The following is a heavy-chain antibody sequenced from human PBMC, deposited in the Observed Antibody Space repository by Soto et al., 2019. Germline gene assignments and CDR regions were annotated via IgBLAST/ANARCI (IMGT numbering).Heavy chain of an antibody. J-gene: IGHJ3*02. CDR2: IIPIFGTA. V-gene: IGHV1-69*01. CDR1: GGTFSSYA. Sequence: QVQLVQSGAEVKKPGSSVKVSCKASGGTFSSYAISWVRQAPGEGLEWMGGIIPIFGTANYAQKFQGRVTITADESTSTAYMELSSLRSEDTAVYYCAREGEMTTVTVGAFDIWGQGTMVTVSS. D-gene: IGHD4-4*01. CDR3: AREGEMTTVTVGAFDI.